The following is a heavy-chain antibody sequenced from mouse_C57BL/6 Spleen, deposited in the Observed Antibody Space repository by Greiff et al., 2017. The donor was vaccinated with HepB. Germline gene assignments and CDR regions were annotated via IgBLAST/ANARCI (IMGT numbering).Heavy chain of an antibody. Sequence: VQLQQSGAELVRPGASVKLSCKASGYTFTDYYINWVKQRPGQGLEWIARIYPGSGNTYYNEKFKGKATLTAEKSSSTAYMQLSSLTSEYSAVYFCARERRLLLYFDYWGQGTTLTVSS. J-gene: IGHJ2*01. D-gene: IGHD2-3*01. CDR3: ARERRLLLYFDY. CDR2: IYPGSGNT. V-gene: IGHV1-76*01. CDR1: GYTFTDYY.